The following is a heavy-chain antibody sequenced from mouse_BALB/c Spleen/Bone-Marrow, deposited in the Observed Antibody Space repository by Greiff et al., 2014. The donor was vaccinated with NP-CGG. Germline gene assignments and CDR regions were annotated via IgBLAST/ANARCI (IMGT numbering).Heavy chain of an antibody. CDR1: GYAFTEYI. CDR2: FYPGSGSI. D-gene: IGHD3-2*02. V-gene: IGHV1-62-2*01. J-gene: IGHJ3*01. CDR3: ARHEDRLRAWFAY. Sequence: VHLVESGAELVKPGASVKLSCKASGYAFTEYIIHWVKQRSGQGLEWIGWFYPGSGSIKYNEKFKDKATLTADKSSSTVYMELSRLTSEDSAVYFCARHEDRLRAWFAYWGQGTLVTVSA.